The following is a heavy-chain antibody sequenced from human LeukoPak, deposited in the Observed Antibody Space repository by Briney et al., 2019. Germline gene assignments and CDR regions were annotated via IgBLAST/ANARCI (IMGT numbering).Heavy chain of an antibody. Sequence: GGSLRLSCAASGSTFSSYTMNWVRQAPGKGLEWVSYISSSSSTIYYADSVKGRFTISRDNAKNSLYLQMNSLRAEDTAVYYCARDYGYGFDIWGQGTMVTVSS. CDR3: ARDYGYGFDI. V-gene: IGHV3-48*01. CDR1: GSTFSSYT. CDR2: ISSSSSTI. J-gene: IGHJ3*02. D-gene: IGHD3-16*01.